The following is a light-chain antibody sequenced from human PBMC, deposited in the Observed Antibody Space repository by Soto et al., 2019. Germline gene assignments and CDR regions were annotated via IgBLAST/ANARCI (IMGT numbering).Light chain of an antibody. CDR1: QRVDNNF. Sequence: LTQSPGTLSLSPGEGATLSCRTSQRVDNNFVAWYRQKPGQAPRLLIYGASTRATGIPDRFSGSGFGTDFTLTITRLEPEDFAVYYCQQYGSSLWTFGLGTKV. J-gene: IGKJ1*01. CDR3: QQYGSSLWT. V-gene: IGKV3-20*01. CDR2: GAS.